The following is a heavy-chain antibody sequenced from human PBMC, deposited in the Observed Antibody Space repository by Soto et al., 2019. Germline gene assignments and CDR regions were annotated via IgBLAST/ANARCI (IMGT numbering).Heavy chain of an antibody. V-gene: IGHV2-5*02. J-gene: IGHJ4*02. CDR3: AHCRGWVASF. Sequence: QITLNESGPTLVKPTQTLTLTCTFSGFSLSTRDVGVGWIRQPPGEALEWLGVVYWDDSKTYSPSLESRLTIPKDTSKNQVVVRMTKTDPVDTATYDCAHCRGWVASFWGQGPLVTVSS. CDR2: VYWDDSK. CDR1: GFSLSTRDVG. D-gene: IGHD2-2*01.